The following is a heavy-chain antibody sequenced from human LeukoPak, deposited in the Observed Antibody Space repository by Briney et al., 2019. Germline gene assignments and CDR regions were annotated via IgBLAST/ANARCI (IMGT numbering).Heavy chain of an antibody. V-gene: IGHV3-74*01. J-gene: IGHJ5*02. D-gene: IGHD6-19*01. Sequence: GGSLRLSCAASGFTFSSYWMHWVRQAPGKGLVGVSRINDDGRSTSYADSVKGRFTISRDNAKNSLYLQMNSLRAEDTALYYCAKDIGPGYSSGWPKTNNWFDPWGQGTLVTVSS. CDR2: INDDGRST. CDR1: GFTFSSYW. CDR3: AKDIGPGYSSGWPKTNNWFDP.